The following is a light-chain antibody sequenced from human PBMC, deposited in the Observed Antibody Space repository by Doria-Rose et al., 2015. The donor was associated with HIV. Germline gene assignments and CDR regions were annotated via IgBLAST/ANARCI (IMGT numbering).Light chain of an antibody. CDR3: AAWDDSLNGVI. CDR2: RNN. CDR1: SSNIGTNT. V-gene: IGLV1-44*01. J-gene: IGLJ2*01. Sequence: QSVVTQPPSASGAPGQRVTISSSGSSSNIGTNTVNWYQHIPGTAPKLLIYRNNQRPSGVPDRFSGSKSGTSASLAISGVQAEDEADYYCAAWDDSLNGVIFGGGTKLSVL.